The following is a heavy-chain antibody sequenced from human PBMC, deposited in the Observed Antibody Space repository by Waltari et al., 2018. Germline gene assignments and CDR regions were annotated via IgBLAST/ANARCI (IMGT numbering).Heavy chain of an antibody. V-gene: IGHV1-2*06. CDR2: INPNRGGT. Sequence: QVQLVQSGAEVKKPGASVKVSCKASGYTFTGYSMHWVRQAPRQGLEWMGRINPNRGGTNYAQKLQGRVSMTRDTSISTAYIELSRLRSDDTAVYYCSRGIDHYGSVSPTPDYWGQGTLVTVSS. J-gene: IGHJ4*02. CDR1: GYTFTGYS. CDR3: SRGIDHYGSVSPTPDY. D-gene: IGHD3-10*01.